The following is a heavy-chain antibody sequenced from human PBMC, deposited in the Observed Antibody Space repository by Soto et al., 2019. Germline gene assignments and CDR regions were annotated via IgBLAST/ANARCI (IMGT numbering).Heavy chain of an antibody. J-gene: IGHJ4*02. V-gene: IGHV5-51*01. D-gene: IGHD5-12*01. Sequence: GESLKISCKASGYDFARTWIGWVRQLPGKGLDWLGIIYPGDSETRYSPSFRGQVTFSVDMSISTAYLQWSSLKTSDIAIYYCARLVGAYDSYFDLWGQGTRVTVSS. CDR2: IYPGDSET. CDR3: ARLVGAYDSYFDL. CDR1: GYDFARTW.